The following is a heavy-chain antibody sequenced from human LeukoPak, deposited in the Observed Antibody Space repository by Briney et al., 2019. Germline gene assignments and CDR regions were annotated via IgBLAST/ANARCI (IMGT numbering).Heavy chain of an antibody. Sequence: GRSLRLSCAASGFTFSSYGMHWVRQAPGKGLEWVAVIWYDGSNKYYADSVKGRFTISRDNSKNTLYLQMNSLRAEDTAVYYCARGRAVTIADYWGQGTLVTVSS. D-gene: IGHD4-17*01. CDR2: IWYDGSNK. CDR3: ARGRAVTIADY. CDR1: GFTFSSYG. J-gene: IGHJ4*02. V-gene: IGHV3-33*01.